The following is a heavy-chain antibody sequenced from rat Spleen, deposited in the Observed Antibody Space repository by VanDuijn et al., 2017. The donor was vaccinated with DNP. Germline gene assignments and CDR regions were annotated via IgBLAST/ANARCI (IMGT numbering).Heavy chain of an antibody. Sequence: EVQLQESGPGLVKLSQSLSLTCSVTGSSITSNYLGWIRKFPGNKMEWIGHISYSGSTDYNPSLKSRISITRDTSRNQFFLQLNSVTTEDTATYYCANGEYWGQGVMVTVSS. CDR2: ISYSGST. J-gene: IGHJ2*01. D-gene: IGHD1-7*01. CDR3: ANGEY. CDR1: GSSITSNY. V-gene: IGHV3-1*01.